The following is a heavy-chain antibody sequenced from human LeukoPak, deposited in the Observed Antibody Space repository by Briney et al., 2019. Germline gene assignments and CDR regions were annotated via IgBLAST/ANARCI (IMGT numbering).Heavy chain of an antibody. D-gene: IGHD3-3*01. CDR3: AKDGVSDFWSGYSNPYYYYGMDV. Sequence: GRSLRLSCAASGFTLDDYAMHWVRQAPGKGLEWVSGISWNSGSIGYADSVKGRFTISRDNAKNSLYLQMNSLRAEDTALYYCAKDGVSDFWSGYSNPYYYYGMDVWGQGTTVTVSS. CDR1: GFTLDDYA. V-gene: IGHV3-9*01. CDR2: ISWNSGSI. J-gene: IGHJ6*02.